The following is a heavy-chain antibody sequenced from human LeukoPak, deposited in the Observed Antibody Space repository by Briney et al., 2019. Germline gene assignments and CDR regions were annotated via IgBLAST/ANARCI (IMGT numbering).Heavy chain of an antibody. V-gene: IGHV1-24*01. D-gene: IGHD3-3*01. CDR2: FDPEDGET. CDR3: ATREPFFGVVIIPHYYYYMDV. Sequence: ASVKVSCKVSGYTLTELSMHWVRQAPGKGLEWMGGFDPEDGETIHAQKFQGRVTMTEDTSTDTAYMELSSLRSEDTAVYYCATREPFFGVVIIPHYYYYMDVWGKGTTVTVSS. CDR1: GYTLTELS. J-gene: IGHJ6*03.